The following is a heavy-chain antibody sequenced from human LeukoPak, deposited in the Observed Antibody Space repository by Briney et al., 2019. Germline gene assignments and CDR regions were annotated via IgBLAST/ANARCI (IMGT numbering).Heavy chain of an antibody. V-gene: IGHV5-51*01. D-gene: IGHD3-22*01. CDR1: GYSFTSYW. Sequence: GESLKISCKGSGYSFTSYWIGWVRQMPGKGLEWMGIIYPGDSDTRYSPSFQGQVTISADKSISTAYLQWSSLKASDTAMYYCARLSYDSSGYLYWYFDLWGRGTLVTVSS. CDR2: IYPGDSDT. J-gene: IGHJ2*01. CDR3: ARLSYDSSGYLYWYFDL.